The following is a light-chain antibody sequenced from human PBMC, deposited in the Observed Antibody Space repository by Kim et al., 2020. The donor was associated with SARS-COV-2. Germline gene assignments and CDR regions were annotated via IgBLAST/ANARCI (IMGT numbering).Light chain of an antibody. CDR1: SRDVGGYDY. CDR2: DVT. Sequence: GQSIALSCTGSSRDVGGYDYVSWYQQHPGKAPKLMIYDVTNRPSGVSNRFSGSKSGNTASLTISGLQAEDEADYYCSSYTSSNTWVFGGGTQLTVL. V-gene: IGLV2-14*03. J-gene: IGLJ3*02. CDR3: SSYTSSNTWV.